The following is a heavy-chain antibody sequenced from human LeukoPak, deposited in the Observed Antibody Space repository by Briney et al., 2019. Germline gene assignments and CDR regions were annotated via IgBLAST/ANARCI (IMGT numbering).Heavy chain of an antibody. V-gene: IGHV3-48*03. J-gene: IGHJ4*02. CDR3: ARSGKMATITWGVLDY. D-gene: IGHD5-24*01. Sequence: GGSLRLSCAASGFTFSSYEMNWVRQAPGKGLEWVSYISSSGSTIYYADSVKGRFTISRDNAKNSLYLQMNSLRAEDTAVYYCARSGKMATITWGVLDYWGQGTLVTVSS. CDR1: GFTFSSYE. CDR2: ISSSGSTI.